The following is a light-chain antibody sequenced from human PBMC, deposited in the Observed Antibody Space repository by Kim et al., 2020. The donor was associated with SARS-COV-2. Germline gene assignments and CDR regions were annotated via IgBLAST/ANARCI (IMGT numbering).Light chain of an antibody. Sequence: ASVGDGVTITRRASKGINSNLAWYQQKPGKAPRLLIYAASTLESGVPSRISGRGSGTEFTLAINSLQPEDFATYYCQQIDSFPLTFGGGTKVEIK. CDR1: KGINSN. J-gene: IGKJ4*01. CDR3: QQIDSFPLT. CDR2: AAS. V-gene: IGKV1-9*01.